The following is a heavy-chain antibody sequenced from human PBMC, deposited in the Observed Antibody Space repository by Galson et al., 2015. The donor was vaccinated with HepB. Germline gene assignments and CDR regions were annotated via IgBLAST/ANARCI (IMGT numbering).Heavy chain of an antibody. CDR3: ATVSQLGRTRLYDFWSGYLLSWFDP. J-gene: IGHJ5*02. CDR1: GYTLTEIS. D-gene: IGHD3-3*01. Sequence: SVKVSCKVSGYTLTEISMHWVRQAPGKGLEWMGGFDPEDGETIYAQKFQGRVTMTEDTSTDTAYMELSSLRSEDTAVYYCATVSQLGRTRLYDFWSGYLLSWFDPWGQGTLVTVSS. CDR2: FDPEDGET. V-gene: IGHV1-24*01.